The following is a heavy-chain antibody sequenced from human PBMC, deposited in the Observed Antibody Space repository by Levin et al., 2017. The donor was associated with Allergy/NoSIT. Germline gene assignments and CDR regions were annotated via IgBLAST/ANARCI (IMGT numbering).Heavy chain of an antibody. CDR2: IKSETYGGTA. V-gene: IGHV3-15*01. Sequence: GGSLRLSCAASGFTFTTAWMTWVRQAPGKGLEWVGRIKSETYGGTAEYAAPVRGRFTISRDDSKNTVFLQMNSLKIEDTAVYSCATDLAFWSAIPDYWGQGTLVTVSS. CDR3: ATDLAFWSAIPDY. J-gene: IGHJ4*02. CDR1: GFTFTTAW. D-gene: IGHD3-3*01.